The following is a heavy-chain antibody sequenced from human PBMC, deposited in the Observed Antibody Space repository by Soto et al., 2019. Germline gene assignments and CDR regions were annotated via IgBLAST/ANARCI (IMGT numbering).Heavy chain of an antibody. CDR3: VNEDRVPAEVPTPEASDY. V-gene: IGHV3-23*01. CDR1: GFTFSSYA. Sequence: VGSLRLSCAASGFTFSSYAMSWVRQAPGKGLEWVSAISGSGGSTYYADSVKGRFTISRDNSKNTLYLQMNSLRAEDTAVYYCVNEDRVPAEVPTPEASDYWGQGTLVTVSS. J-gene: IGHJ4*02. D-gene: IGHD2-2*01. CDR2: ISGSGGST.